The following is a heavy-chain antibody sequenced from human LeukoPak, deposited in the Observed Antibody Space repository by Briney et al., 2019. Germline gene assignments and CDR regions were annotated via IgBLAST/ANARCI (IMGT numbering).Heavy chain of an antibody. CDR2: ISSTGDST. CDR3: AGGSYYVTDPSDY. D-gene: IGHD1-26*01. Sequence: GGSLRLSCAASGFTFSNYAMNWARQAPGKGLDWVSGISSTGDSTYYADSVKGRFTISRDNSKNTLYLQMNSLRAEDTAVYYCAGGSYYVTDPSDYWGQGTLVTVSS. CDR1: GFTFSNYA. V-gene: IGHV3-23*01. J-gene: IGHJ4*02.